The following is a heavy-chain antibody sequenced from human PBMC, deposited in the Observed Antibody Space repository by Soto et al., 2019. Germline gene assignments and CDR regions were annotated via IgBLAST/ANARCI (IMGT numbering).Heavy chain of an antibody. D-gene: IGHD3-22*01. Sequence: SETLSLTCPVSGGSISSYYWSWIRQPPVKGLEWIGYIYYSGSTNYNPSLKSRVTISVDTSKNQFSLKLSSVTAADTAVYYCARARFDYYDSSGARDDGFDIWGQGTMVTVSS. J-gene: IGHJ3*02. V-gene: IGHV4-59*01. CDR3: ARARFDYYDSSGARDDGFDI. CDR1: GGSISSYY. CDR2: IYYSGST.